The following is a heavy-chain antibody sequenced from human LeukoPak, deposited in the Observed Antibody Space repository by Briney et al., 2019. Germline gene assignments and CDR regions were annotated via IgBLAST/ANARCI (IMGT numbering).Heavy chain of an antibody. CDR2: IYYSGST. J-gene: IGHJ3*02. Sequence: MPSETLSLTCTVSGGSISSHYWSWLRQPPGMGLEWIGYIYYSGSTNYNPSLKSRVTISVDTSKNQFSLKLSSVTAADTAVYYCAREISGYDYGAFDIWGQGTMVTVSS. D-gene: IGHD5-12*01. V-gene: IGHV4-59*11. CDR1: GGSISSHY. CDR3: AREISGYDYGAFDI.